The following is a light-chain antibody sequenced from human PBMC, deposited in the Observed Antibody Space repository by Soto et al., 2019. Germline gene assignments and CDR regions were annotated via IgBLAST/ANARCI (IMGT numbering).Light chain of an antibody. CDR1: ESISTW. CDR2: TAS. V-gene: IGKV1-12*01. CDR3: HQAFILPFP. J-gene: IGKJ5*01. Sequence: DIQMTQSPSSVSASVVDSVTITCRASESISTWLAWYRQKPGKAPELVIYTASNMQSGVPSRFSGRGSGTDFKRTIRVLQPADLAPYYCHQAFILPFPFGQGKRLAI.